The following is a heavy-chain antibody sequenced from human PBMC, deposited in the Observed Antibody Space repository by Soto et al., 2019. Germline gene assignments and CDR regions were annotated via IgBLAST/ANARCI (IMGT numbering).Heavy chain of an antibody. CDR1: GGSISSSSYY. D-gene: IGHD3-3*01. Sequence: QLQLQESGPGLVKPSETLSLTCTVSGGSISSSSYYWGWIRQPPGKWLEWVGCIYYSGSTDYNPSLKSRVTIPVDTSKSQFSMKLSSVTAADTAVYYCARIFGVVILPVGFMDVWGQGTTVTVSS. CDR2: IYYSGST. J-gene: IGHJ6*02. CDR3: ARIFGVVILPVGFMDV. V-gene: IGHV4-39*01.